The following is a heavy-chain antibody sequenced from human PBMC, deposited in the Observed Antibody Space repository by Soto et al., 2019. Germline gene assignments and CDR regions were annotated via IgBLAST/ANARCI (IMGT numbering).Heavy chain of an antibody. J-gene: IGHJ4*02. D-gene: IGHD2-21*02. V-gene: IGHV3-23*01. CDR2: MTGSGGDI. CDR1: GFSISRYA. CDR3: AKDAVYGDGLWLVDR. Sequence: GGSLRLSCAASGFSISRYAMMWVRQAPGKGQEWVAGMTGSGGDIRYADPVRGRFTISKDNSKNTLYLQMSSLRAEDTAIYYCAKDAVYGDGLWLVDRWGQGTLVTVPS.